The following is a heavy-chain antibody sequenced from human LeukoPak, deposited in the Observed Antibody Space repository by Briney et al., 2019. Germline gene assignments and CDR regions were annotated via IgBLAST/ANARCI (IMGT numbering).Heavy chain of an antibody. V-gene: IGHV3-30*18. Sequence: PGRSLRLSCAASGFTFSSNGMHWVRQAPGKGLEWVAVISYDGSGKHYGDSVQGRFSISRDNSRNKVYLQMNSLRAEDTAVYYCVKDRLGEAYGMDVWGEGTTVTVSS. CDR1: GFTFSSNG. D-gene: IGHD3-10*01. CDR3: VKDRLGEAYGMDV. CDR2: ISYDGSGK. J-gene: IGHJ6*04.